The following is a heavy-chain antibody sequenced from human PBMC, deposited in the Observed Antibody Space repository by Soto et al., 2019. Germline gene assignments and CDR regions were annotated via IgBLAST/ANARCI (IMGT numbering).Heavy chain of an antibody. CDR2: IYYSGST. J-gene: IGHJ4*02. CDR1: GGSVSSGSYY. V-gene: IGHV4-61*01. D-gene: IGHD2-15*01. CDR3: ARSIARVAGTWVDC. Sequence: SETLSLTCTVSGGSVSSGSYYWSWIRQPPGKGLEWIGYIYYSGSTNYNPSLKSRVTISVDTSKNQFSLKLSSVTAADTAVYYCARSIARVAGTWVDCWGQGTLVTVSS.